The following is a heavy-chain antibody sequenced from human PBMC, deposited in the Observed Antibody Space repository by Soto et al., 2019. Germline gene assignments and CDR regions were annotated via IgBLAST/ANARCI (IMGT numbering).Heavy chain of an antibody. J-gene: IGHJ4*02. Sequence: EVHLVESGGGVVQPGGSLRLSCAASGFTFSEYWMHWVRQVPGKGLEWVSRIQSDGSSISYADSVKGRFTISRDNAKNTLYLQINSLRAEDTAVYFYAKFLHSGYDSEYWGQGTLVTVSA. V-gene: IGHV3-74*01. CDR3: AKFLHSGYDSEY. CDR1: GFTFSEYW. CDR2: IQSDGSSI. D-gene: IGHD5-12*01.